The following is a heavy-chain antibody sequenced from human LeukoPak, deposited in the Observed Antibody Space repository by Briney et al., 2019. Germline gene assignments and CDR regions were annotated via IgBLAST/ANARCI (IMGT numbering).Heavy chain of an antibody. J-gene: IGHJ3*02. V-gene: IGHV1-18*01. D-gene: IGHD3-22*01. CDR3: ARGRNYYDSSRYYYEGDAFDI. CDR2: IGAYNGNT. Sequence: ASVKVSCKASGYTFTSYGISWVRQAPGQGLEWMGWIGAYNGNTNYAQKLQGRVTMTTDTSTSTVYMELSSLRSEDTAVYYCARGRNYYDSSRYYYEGDAFDIWGQGTMVTVSS. CDR1: GYTFTSYG.